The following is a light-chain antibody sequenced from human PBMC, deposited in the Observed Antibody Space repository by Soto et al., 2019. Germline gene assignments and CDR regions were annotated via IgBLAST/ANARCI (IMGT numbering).Light chain of an antibody. CDR3: CSYAGSYTYV. Sequence: QSALTQPRSVSGSPGQSVTISCTGTSSDVGGYNYVSWYQQHPGKAPKFMIYDVSKRPSGVPDRFSGSKSGNTASLTISGLQDDDEADYYCCSYAGSYTYVFGTGTKLTVL. CDR2: DVS. CDR1: SSDVGGYNY. J-gene: IGLJ1*01. V-gene: IGLV2-11*01.